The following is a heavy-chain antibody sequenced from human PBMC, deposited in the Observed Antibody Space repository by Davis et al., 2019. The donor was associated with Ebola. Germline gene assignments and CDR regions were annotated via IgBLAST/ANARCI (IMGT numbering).Heavy chain of an antibody. Sequence: GESLKISCAASGFTFSRYWMYWVRQAPGKGLVWVSRTNSDGSSTNYADSVKGRFTISRDNSKNTLYLQMNSLRAEDTAVYYCARGRNTWPRDWYFDLWGRGTLVTVSS. J-gene: IGHJ2*01. CDR1: GFTFSRYW. V-gene: IGHV3-74*01. CDR3: ARGRNTWPRDWYFDL. CDR2: TNSDGSST. D-gene: IGHD5-18*01.